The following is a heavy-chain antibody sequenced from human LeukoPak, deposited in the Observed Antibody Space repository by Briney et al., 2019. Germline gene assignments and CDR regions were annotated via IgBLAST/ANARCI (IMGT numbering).Heavy chain of an antibody. CDR1: GFTFSSYS. CDR3: ARDRENCSGGSCYSMAPDGMDV. Sequence: GGSLRLSCAASGFTFSSYSMNWVRQAPGKGLEWVSYISSSSSTIYYADSVKGRITISRDNAKNSLYLQMNSLRAEDTAVYYCARDRENCSGGSCYSMAPDGMDVWGQGTTVTVSS. J-gene: IGHJ6*02. CDR2: ISSSSSTI. D-gene: IGHD2-15*01. V-gene: IGHV3-48*01.